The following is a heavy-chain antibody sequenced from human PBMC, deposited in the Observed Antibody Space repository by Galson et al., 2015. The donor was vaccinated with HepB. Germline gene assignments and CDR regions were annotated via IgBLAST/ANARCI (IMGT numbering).Heavy chain of an antibody. CDR2: IGSDGSST. J-gene: IGHJ6*02. CDR3: AKDLGVRGEYYYYGMDV. D-gene: IGHD3-10*01. Sequence: SLRLSCAASGFTFSSYAMSWVRQAPGKGLEWVSAIGSDGSSTFYAVSVKGRSTISRDNSGNTLYLQMNRLRAEDTAIYYCAKDLGVRGEYYYYGMDVWGQGTTVTVSS. V-gene: IGHV3-23*01. CDR1: GFTFSSYA.